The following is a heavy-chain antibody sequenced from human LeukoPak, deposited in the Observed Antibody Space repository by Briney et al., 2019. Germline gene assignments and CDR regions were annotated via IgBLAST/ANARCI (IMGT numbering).Heavy chain of an antibody. CDR2: IYYSGST. CDR1: GGSISSYY. V-gene: IGHV4-39*01. D-gene: IGHD3-22*01. J-gene: IGHJ4*02. CDR3: ARRLRPGYYDSSGTVDY. Sequence: SETLSLTCTVSGGSISSYYWSWIRQPPGKGLEWIGSIYYSGSTYYNPSLKSRVTISVDTSKNQFSLKLSSVTAADTAVYYCARRLRPGYYDSSGTVDYWGQGTLVTVSS.